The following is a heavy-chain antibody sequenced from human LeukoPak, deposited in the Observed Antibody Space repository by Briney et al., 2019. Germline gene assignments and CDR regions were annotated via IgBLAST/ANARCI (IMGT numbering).Heavy chain of an antibody. CDR1: GFRFSSYW. V-gene: IGHV3-7*01. CDR3: ARLSAYYYGSYFYYYMDV. Sequence: GAPRLSFEGPGFRFSSYWMTWVRPPPGKGPGWVAKIRKGESERYFADSVKGRFTISRDNAKKSVYLHMSSLRAEDTALYYCARLSAYYYGSYFYYYMDVWGKGTTVTVSS. D-gene: IGHD3-10*01. CDR2: IRKGESER. J-gene: IGHJ6*03.